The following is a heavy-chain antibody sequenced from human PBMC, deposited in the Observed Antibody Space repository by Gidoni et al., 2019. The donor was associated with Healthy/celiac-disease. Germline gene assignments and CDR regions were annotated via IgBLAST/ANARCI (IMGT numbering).Heavy chain of an antibody. V-gene: IGHV3-48*02. D-gene: IGHD5-12*01. Sequence: EVQLVESGGGLVQPGGSLRLSCAASGFTFSSYSMNCVRQAPGKGLEWVSYMSSSSSTIYYADSLKGRFTISRDNAKNSLYLQMNSLRDEDTAVYYCARDKPVEMATNGWDYYYYYMDVWGKGTTVTVSS. CDR2: MSSSSSTI. J-gene: IGHJ6*03. CDR3: ARDKPVEMATNGWDYYYYYMDV. CDR1: GFTFSSYS.